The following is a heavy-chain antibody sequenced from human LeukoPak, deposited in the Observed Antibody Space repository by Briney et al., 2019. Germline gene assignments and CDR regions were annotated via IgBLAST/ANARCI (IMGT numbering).Heavy chain of an antibody. Sequence: ASVKVSCKASGYTFTGYYMHWVRQAPGQGLEWMGWINPNSGGTNYAQKFQGRVTMTRDTSISTAYMELSRLRSDDTAVYYCARDLGIVVVPAAITFDYWGQGTLVTVSS. CDR2: INPNSGGT. CDR1: GYTFTGYY. J-gene: IGHJ4*02. V-gene: IGHV1-2*02. CDR3: ARDLGIVVVPAAITFDY. D-gene: IGHD2-2*02.